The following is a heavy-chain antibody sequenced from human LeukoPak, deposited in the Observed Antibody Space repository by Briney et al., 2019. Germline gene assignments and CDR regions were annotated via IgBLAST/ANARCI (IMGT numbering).Heavy chain of an antibody. CDR2: IYHSGST. D-gene: IGHD6-19*01. CDR3: ARGVAVAGLADY. J-gene: IGHJ4*02. Sequence: SETLSLTCTVSGYSISSGYHWGWIRQPSGKGLEWIGTIYHSGSTYYNPSLKSRVTISVDTSKNQFSLKLSSVTAADTAVYYCARGVAVAGLADYWGQGTLVTVSS. V-gene: IGHV4-38-2*02. CDR1: GYSISSGYH.